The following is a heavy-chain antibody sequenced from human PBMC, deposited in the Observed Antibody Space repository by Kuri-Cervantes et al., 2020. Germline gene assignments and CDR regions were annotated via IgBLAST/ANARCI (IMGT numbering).Heavy chain of an antibody. CDR1: GYTFTSYA. CDR3: AREVENIAALAEAGDY. CDR2: INAGNGNT. Sequence: ASVKVSCKASGYTFTSYAMHWVRQAPGQRLEWMGWINAGNGNTKYSQKFQGRVTITRDTSASTAYMELSSLRSEDTAVYYCAREVENIAALAEAGDYWGQGTLVTVSS. J-gene: IGHJ4*02. D-gene: IGHD6-13*01. V-gene: IGHV1-3*01.